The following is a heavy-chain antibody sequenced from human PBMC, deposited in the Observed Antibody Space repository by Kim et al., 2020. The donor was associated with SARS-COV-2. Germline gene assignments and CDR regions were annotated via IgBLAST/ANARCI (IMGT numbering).Heavy chain of an antibody. Sequence: RVTISVDTSKNQFSLKLSSVTAADTAVYYCARGSIVGVPAARYYYYGMDVWGQGTTVTVSS. D-gene: IGHD2-2*01. CDR3: ARGSIVGVPAARYYYYGMDV. V-gene: IGHV4-59*09. J-gene: IGHJ6*02.